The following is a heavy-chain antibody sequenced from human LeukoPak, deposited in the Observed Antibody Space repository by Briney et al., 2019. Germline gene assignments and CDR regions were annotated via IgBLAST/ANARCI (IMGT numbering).Heavy chain of an antibody. V-gene: IGHV4-38-2*02. CDR2: IYHSGST. CDR1: GYSISSGYY. D-gene: IGHD3-3*02. CDR3: ARSPQSHIWSGYYLYYFDY. Sequence: PSETLSLTCTVSGYSISSGYYWGWIRQPPGQGLEWIGSIYHSGSTYYNPSLKSRVTISVDTSKNQFSLKLSSVTAADTAVYYCARSPQSHIWSGYYLYYFDYWGQGTLVTVSS. J-gene: IGHJ4*02.